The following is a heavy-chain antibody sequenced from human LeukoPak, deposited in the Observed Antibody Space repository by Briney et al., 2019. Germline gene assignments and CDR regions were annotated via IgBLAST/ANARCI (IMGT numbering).Heavy chain of an antibody. CDR3: ASFLYYYDSSGYYPRGAFDI. V-gene: IGHV1-69*13. J-gene: IGHJ3*02. D-gene: IGHD3-22*01. CDR1: GGTFSSYA. Sequence: SVKVSCKASGGTFSSYAISWVRQAPGQGLEWMGGIIPIFGTANYAQKFQGRVTITADESTSTAYMELSSLRSEDTAVYYCASFLYYYDSSGYYPRGAFDIWGQGTMVTVSS. CDR2: IIPIFGTA.